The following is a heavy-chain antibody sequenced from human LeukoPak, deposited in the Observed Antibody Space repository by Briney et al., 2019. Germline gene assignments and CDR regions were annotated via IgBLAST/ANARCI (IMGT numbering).Heavy chain of an antibody. CDR2: ISSSSSYI. Sequence: GGSLRLSCAASGFTFSSYSMNWVRQAPGKGLDWVASISSSSSYIYYADSVKGRFTIPRDNAKHPLNLQMNGLRAEDTAVYYCARDSRDSSGWPDWGQGTLVSVSS. CDR1: GFTFSSYS. J-gene: IGHJ4*02. V-gene: IGHV3-21*01. D-gene: IGHD6-19*01. CDR3: ARDSRDSSGWPD.